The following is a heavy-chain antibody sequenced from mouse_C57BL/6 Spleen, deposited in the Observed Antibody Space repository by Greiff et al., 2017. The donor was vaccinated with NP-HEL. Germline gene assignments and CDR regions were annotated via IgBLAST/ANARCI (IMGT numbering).Heavy chain of an antibody. V-gene: IGHV1-52*01. D-gene: IGHD1-1*01. J-gene: IGHJ3*01. Sequence: QVQLQQPGAELVRPGSSVKLSCKASGYTFTSYWMHWVKQRPIQGLEWIGNIDPSDSETHYNQKFKDKATLTVDKSSSTAYMQLSSLTSEDSAVYYCARSGSSYESFAYWGQGTLVTVSA. CDR3: ARSGSSYESFAY. CDR1: GYTFTSYW. CDR2: IDPSDSET.